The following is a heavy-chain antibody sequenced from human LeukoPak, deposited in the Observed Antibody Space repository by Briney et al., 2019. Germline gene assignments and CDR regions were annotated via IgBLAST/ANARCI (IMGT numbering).Heavy chain of an antibody. V-gene: IGHV4-4*07. CDR3: ANWVGNWFDP. J-gene: IGHJ5*02. CDR1: GDSIDSSS. Sequence: SETLPLTCTVSGDSIDSSSWSWIRQPVGKGLEWIGRIYLGGSPIYNPSLKSRVIMTVDTSKNQFLLWLRSVTAADTAIYYCANWVGNWFDPWGQGTLVTVSS. CDR2: IYLGGSP. D-gene: IGHD1-26*01.